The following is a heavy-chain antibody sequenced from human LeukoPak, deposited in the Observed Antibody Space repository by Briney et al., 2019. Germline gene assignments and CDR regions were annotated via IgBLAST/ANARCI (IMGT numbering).Heavy chain of an antibody. Sequence: PGGSLRLFCAASSLTFSSYAMHWVRQAPGKAPEYVSAISSNGVNTYYADSVRGRLTISRDNSKNTLYLQMGSLRSEGMAVYYDARRNNYYYYMDVWGKGTTVTVSS. V-gene: IGHV3-64*02. CDR3: ARRNNYYYYMDV. CDR2: ISSNGVNT. CDR1: SLTFSSYA. J-gene: IGHJ6*03. D-gene: IGHD4-11*01.